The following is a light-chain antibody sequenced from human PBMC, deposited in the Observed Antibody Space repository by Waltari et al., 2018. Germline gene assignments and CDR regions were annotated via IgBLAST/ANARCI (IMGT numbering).Light chain of an antibody. CDR1: SSNIGSGYD. CDR3: QSYDSSLSGVV. V-gene: IGLV1-40*01. Sequence: QSVLTQPPSVSGAPGQRVTISCTGSSSNIGSGYDVHWYQQLPGTAPKLLIYGNSNRPSGVPDRFPGSESGTSASLAITGLQAEDEADYYCQSYDSSLSGVVFGGGTKLTVL. J-gene: IGLJ2*01. CDR2: GNS.